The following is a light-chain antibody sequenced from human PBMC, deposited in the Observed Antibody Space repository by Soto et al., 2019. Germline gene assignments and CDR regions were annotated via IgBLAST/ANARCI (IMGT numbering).Light chain of an antibody. Sequence: DIQMTQSPSTLSASVGDRVTITCRASQSISSWLAWYQQKPGKAPKLLIYDASTLESGVPSRFSGSGSGTEFTLTISSLQPDDFATYYCQQYYSYLYTFGQGTKLEIE. CDR3: QQYYSYLYT. CDR1: QSISSW. V-gene: IGKV1-5*01. J-gene: IGKJ2*01. CDR2: DAS.